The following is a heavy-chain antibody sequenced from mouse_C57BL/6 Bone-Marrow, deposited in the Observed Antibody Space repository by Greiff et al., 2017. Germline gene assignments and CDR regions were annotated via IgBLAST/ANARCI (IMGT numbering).Heavy chain of an antibody. V-gene: IGHV5-6*01. J-gene: IGHJ3*01. D-gene: IGHD2-4*01. CDR3: ARGGITPFAY. Sequence: EVQLVESGGDLVKPGGSLKLSCAASGFTFSSYGMSWVRQTPDKRLEWVATISSGGSYTYYPDSVKGRFTISRDNAKNTLYLQMSSLKSEDTAMYYCARGGITPFAYWGQGTLVTVSA. CDR1: GFTFSSYG. CDR2: ISSGGSYT.